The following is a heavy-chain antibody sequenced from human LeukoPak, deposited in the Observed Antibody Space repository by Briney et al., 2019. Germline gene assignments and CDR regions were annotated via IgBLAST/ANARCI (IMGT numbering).Heavy chain of an antibody. J-gene: IGHJ4*02. CDR2: IYSGGST. Sequence: PGGSLRLSCAASGFTVSSNSMTWVRQAPGKGLEWVSSIYSGGSTYYADSVKGRFTISRDDSQNTLYLQMNSLRADDTAVYYCAKVLQSGYNYFDYWGQGTLVTVSS. CDR3: AKVLQSGYNYFDY. CDR1: GFTVSSNS. V-gene: IGHV3-53*01. D-gene: IGHD5-18*01.